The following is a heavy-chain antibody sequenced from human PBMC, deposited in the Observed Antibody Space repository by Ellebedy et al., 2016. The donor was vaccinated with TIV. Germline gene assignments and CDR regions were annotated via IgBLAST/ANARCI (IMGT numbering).Heavy chain of an antibody. Sequence: PGGSLRLSCAASGFTFSDYTMNWVRQAPGKGLEWVSSIRTSSSYIYYADSVKGRFTISRDNAKNSLFLQLNSLRAEDTGVYYCARVQRWSDARRSLDYWGQGTLVTVSS. CDR3: ARVQRWSDARRSLDY. J-gene: IGHJ4*02. CDR2: IRTSSSYI. CDR1: GFTFSDYT. D-gene: IGHD5-18*01. V-gene: IGHV3-21*01.